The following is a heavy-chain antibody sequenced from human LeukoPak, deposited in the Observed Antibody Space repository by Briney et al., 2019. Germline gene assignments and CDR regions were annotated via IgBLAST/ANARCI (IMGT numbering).Heavy chain of an antibody. CDR3: ASQYSYGSRHDY. J-gene: IGHJ4*02. CDR1: GFTVSSNY. V-gene: IGHV3-53*01. CDR2: IYSGGST. Sequence: GGSLRLSCAASGFTVSSNYMSWVRQAPGKGLEWVSVIYSGGSTYYADSVKGRFTISRDNSKNTLYLQMNSLRAEDTAVYYCASQYSYGSRHDYWGQGTLVTVSS. D-gene: IGHD5-18*01.